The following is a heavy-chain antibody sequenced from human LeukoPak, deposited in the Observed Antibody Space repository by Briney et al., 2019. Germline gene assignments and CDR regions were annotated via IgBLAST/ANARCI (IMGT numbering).Heavy chain of an antibody. D-gene: IGHD3-16*02. CDR2: INTNTGNP. CDR1: GYTFTGYY. CDR3: ARELRGNDYVWGSYPLLHP. J-gene: IGHJ5*02. V-gene: IGHV7-4-1*02. Sequence: GASVKVSCKASGYTFTGYYMHWVGQAPGHALEWMGWINTNTGNPTYAQGFTGRFVFSLDTSVSTAYLQISSLKAEDTAVYYCARELRGNDYVWGSYPLLHPWGQGTLVTVSS.